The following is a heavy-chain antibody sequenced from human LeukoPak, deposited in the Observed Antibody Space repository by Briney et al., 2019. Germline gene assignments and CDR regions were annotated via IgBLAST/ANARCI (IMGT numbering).Heavy chain of an antibody. CDR1: GYTFTGYY. CDR2: IIPIFGTA. Sequence: SVKVSCKASGYTFTGYYMHWVRQAPGQGLEWMGGIIPIFGTANYAQKFQGRVTITADKSTSTAYMELSSLRSEDTAVYYCARGTVLRYFDWLMTPPYYYYYYMDVWGKGTTVTVSS. CDR3: ARGTVLRYFDWLMTPPYYYYYYMDV. J-gene: IGHJ6*03. V-gene: IGHV1-69*06. D-gene: IGHD3-9*01.